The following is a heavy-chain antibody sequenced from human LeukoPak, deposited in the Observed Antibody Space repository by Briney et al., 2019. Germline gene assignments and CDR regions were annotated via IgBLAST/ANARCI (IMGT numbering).Heavy chain of an antibody. D-gene: IGHD3-22*01. CDR1: GFTFSNFG. V-gene: IGHV3-30*02. Sequence: PGGSLRLSCAASGFTFSNFGMHWVRQAPGMGLEWVAFIRYDGGNKYYADSVKGRFTISRDNSKNTLYLQMNSLRAEDTAVYYCAKDLVSAYYDSSSTFWGMDVWGQGTTVTVSS. J-gene: IGHJ6*02. CDR3: AKDLVSAYYDSSSTFWGMDV. CDR2: IRYDGGNK.